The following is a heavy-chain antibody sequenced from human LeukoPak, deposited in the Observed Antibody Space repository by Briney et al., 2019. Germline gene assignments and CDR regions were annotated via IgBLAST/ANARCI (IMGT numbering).Heavy chain of an antibody. CDR2: ISAYNGNT. Sequence: ASVKVSCKASGYTFTSYGISWVRQAPGQGLEWMGWISAYNGNTNYAQKLQGRITVTTDTSTSTAYMELRSLRSDDTAVYYCARVLLPRKDIVVVVAATQADYWGQGTLVTVSS. V-gene: IGHV1-18*01. CDR1: GYTFTSYG. J-gene: IGHJ4*02. CDR3: ARVLLPRKDIVVVVAATQADY. D-gene: IGHD2-15*01.